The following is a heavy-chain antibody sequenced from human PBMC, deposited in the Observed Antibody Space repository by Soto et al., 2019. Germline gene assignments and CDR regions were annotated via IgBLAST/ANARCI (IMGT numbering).Heavy chain of an antibody. CDR1: GGSISSTYYY. J-gene: IGHJ5*02. CDR2: IYYSGTT. D-gene: IGHD5-12*01. CDR3: ARQSVDIVAPGWFDP. V-gene: IGHV4-39*01. Sequence: SETLSLTCTVSGGSISSTYYYWGWIRQPPGKGLEWIGSIYYSGTTYYNPSLKSRVTISVDTSKNQFSLKLTSVTAADTAVYYCARQSVDIVAPGWFDPWGQGTLVTVSS.